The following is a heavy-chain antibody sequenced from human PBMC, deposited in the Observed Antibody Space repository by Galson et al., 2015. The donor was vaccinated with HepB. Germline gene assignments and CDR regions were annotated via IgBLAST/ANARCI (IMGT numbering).Heavy chain of an antibody. D-gene: IGHD2-2*02. Sequence: SLRLSCAASGFTFRSYGMHWVRQAPGKGLEWVAVISYDGSNKYYADSVKGRFTISRDNSKNALYLQMNSLRAEDTAVYYCARDLVVPAAIGYYYGMDVWGQGTTVTVSS. CDR2: ISYDGSNK. CDR3: ARDLVVPAAIGYYYGMDV. J-gene: IGHJ6*02. CDR1: GFTFRSYG. V-gene: IGHV3-30*03.